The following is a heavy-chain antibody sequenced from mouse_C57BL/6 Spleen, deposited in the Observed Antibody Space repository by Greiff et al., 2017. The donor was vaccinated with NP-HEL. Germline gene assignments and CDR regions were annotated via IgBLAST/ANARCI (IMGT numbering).Heavy chain of an antibody. D-gene: IGHD2-4*01. CDR2: INYDGSST. J-gene: IGHJ1*03. Sequence: DVKLVESEGGLVQPGSSMKLSCTASGFTFSDYYMAWVRQVPEKGLEWVANINYDGSSTYYLDSLKSRFIISRDNAKNILYLQMSSLKSEDTATYDCAREGIYYDYDWYFDVWGTGTTVTVSS. CDR3: AREGIYYDYDWYFDV. CDR1: GFTFSDYY. V-gene: IGHV5-16*01.